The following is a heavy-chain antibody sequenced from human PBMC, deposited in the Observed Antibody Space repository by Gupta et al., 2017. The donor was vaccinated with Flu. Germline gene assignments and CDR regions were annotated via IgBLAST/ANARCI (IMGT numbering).Heavy chain of an antibody. CDR2: IYWNDDK. D-gene: IGHD6-6*01. CDR1: VG. Sequence: VGVGWIRQPPGKALEWLALIYWNDDKRYSPSRKSRLTITKDTSKNQVGLTMTNMDPVDQATYYCAHRLGIVVRPMGAFDIWFEGPMVADAS. V-gene: IGHV2-5*01. CDR3: AHRLGIVVRPMGAFDI. J-gene: IGHJ3*02.